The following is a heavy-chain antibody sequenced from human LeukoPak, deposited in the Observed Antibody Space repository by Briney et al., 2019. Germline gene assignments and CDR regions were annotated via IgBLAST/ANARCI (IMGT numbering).Heavy chain of an antibody. CDR1: GFSVSSKY. J-gene: IGHJ4*02. D-gene: IGHD2-15*01. CDR3: GKIRLDSATGY. V-gene: IGHV3-53*01. CDR2: MYRGGST. Sequence: GGSLRLSFAASGFSVSSKYMSWVRQAPGKGLEWVSAMYRGGSTFYAYSVKGRCTISRDDSKNTLYLQMSSLRAEDTAVYYCGKIRLDSATGYWGQGTPVTVSS.